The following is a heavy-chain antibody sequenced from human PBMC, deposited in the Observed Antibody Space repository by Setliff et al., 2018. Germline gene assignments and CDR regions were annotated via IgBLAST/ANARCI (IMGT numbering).Heavy chain of an antibody. J-gene: IGHJ6*02. D-gene: IGHD7-27*01. CDR3: ARVKAELGLDADYYYYGMDV. Sequence: AASVKVSCKASGGTFSSYAISWVRQAPGQGLEWMGGIIPIFGTANYAQKFQGRVTITADESTSTAYMELSSLRSEDTAVYYCARVKAELGLDADYYYYGMDVWGQGTTVTVSS. V-gene: IGHV1-69*13. CDR1: GGTFSSYA. CDR2: IIPIFGTA.